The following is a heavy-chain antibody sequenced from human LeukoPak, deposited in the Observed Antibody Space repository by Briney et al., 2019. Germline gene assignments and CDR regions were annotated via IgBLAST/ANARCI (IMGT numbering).Heavy chain of an antibody. Sequence: SETLSLTCTVSGGSISSSSYYWGWIRQPPGKGLEWIGYIYYSGSTNYNPSLKSRVTISVDTSKNQFSLKLSSVTAADTAVYYCARLNWNYGPNWFDPWGQGTLVTVSS. CDR2: IYYSGST. D-gene: IGHD1-7*01. J-gene: IGHJ5*02. CDR3: ARLNWNYGPNWFDP. V-gene: IGHV4-61*05. CDR1: GGSISSSSYY.